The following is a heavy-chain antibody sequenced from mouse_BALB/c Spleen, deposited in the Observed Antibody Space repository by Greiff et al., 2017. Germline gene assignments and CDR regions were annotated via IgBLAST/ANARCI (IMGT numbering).Heavy chain of an antibody. Sequence: QVQLQQPGAELVKPGASVKLSCKASGYTFTSYWMHWVKQRPGQGLEWIGEINPSNGRTNYNEKFKSKATLTVDKSSSTAYMQLSSLTSEDSAVYYCARSDVKYYYAMDYWGQGTSVTVSS. J-gene: IGHJ4*01. CDR2: INPSNGRT. CDR3: ARSDVKYYYAMDY. V-gene: IGHV1S81*02. CDR1: GYTFTSYW.